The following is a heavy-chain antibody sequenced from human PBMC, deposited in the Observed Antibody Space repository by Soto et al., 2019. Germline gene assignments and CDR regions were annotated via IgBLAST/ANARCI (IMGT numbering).Heavy chain of an antibody. CDR2: INHSGST. Sequence: ETLSLTCAVYGGSFSGYYWSWIRQPPGKGLEWIGEINHSGSTNYNPSLKSRVTISVDTSKNQFSLKLSSVTAADTAVYYCAREEALTTGTPGRGWFDPWGQGTLVTVSS. CDR3: AREEALTTGTPGRGWFDP. V-gene: IGHV4-34*01. CDR1: GGSFSGYY. J-gene: IGHJ5*02. D-gene: IGHD1-1*01.